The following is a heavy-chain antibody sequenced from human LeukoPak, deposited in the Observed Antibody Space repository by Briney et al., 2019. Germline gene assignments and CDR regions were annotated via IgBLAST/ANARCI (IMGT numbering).Heavy chain of an antibody. Sequence: PGGSLRLSCAASGFTFSSYAMSWVRQAPGKGLEWVANIKQDGSEKYYVDSVKGRFIISRDNAKNSLYLQMNSLRAEDTAVFYCARDRIPCSGGTCHAFDVWGQGTMVTVSS. J-gene: IGHJ3*01. V-gene: IGHV3-7*03. CDR2: IKQDGSEK. D-gene: IGHD2-15*01. CDR3: ARDRIPCSGGTCHAFDV. CDR1: GFTFSSYA.